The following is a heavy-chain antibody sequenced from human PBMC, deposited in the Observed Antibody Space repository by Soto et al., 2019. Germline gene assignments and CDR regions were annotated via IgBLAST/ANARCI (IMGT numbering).Heavy chain of an antibody. CDR2: IIPIFGTA. CDR3: ARAVGIGYSYGSYYFDY. J-gene: IGHJ4*02. D-gene: IGHD5-18*01. V-gene: IGHV1-69*13. CDR1: GGTFSSYA. Sequence: ASVKVSCKASGGTFSSYAISWVRQAPGQGLEWMGGIIPIFGTANYAQKFQGRVTITADESTSTAYMELSSLRSEDTAVYYCARAVGIGYSYGSYYFDYWGQGTLVTVSS.